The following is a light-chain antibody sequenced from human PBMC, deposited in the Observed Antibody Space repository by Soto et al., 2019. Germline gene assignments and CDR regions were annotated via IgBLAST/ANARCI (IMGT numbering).Light chain of an antibody. V-gene: IGLV2-14*01. J-gene: IGLJ2*01. CDR3: SSYTSSITVDVV. CDR2: EVS. Sequence: QSALTQPASVSGSPGQSITISCTGTSSDVGGYDYVSWYQHFPGKAPKLIIYEVSNRPSGVSNRFSGSKSGNTASLTISGLQAEDEADDYGSSYTSSITVDVVFGGGTKVTVL. CDR1: SSDVGGYDY.